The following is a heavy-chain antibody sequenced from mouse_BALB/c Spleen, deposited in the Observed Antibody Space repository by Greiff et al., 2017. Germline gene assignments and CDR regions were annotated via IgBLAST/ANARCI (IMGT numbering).Heavy chain of an antibody. J-gene: IGHJ4*01. Sequence: EVKLEESGGGLVQPGGSLKLSCAASGFDFSRYWMSWVRQAPGKGLEWIGEINPDSSPINYTPSLKDKFIISRDNAKNTLYLQMSKVRSEETALYYCARLYSGSSYEAMDYWGQGTSVTVSS. CDR1: GFDFSRYW. V-gene: IGHV4-1*02. D-gene: IGHD1-1*01. CDR2: INPDSSPI. CDR3: ARLYSGSSYEAMDY.